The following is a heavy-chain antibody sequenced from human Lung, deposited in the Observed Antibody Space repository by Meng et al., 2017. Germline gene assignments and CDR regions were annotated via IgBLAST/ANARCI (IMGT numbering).Heavy chain of an antibody. CDR3: ASHVTMAGQRGFDY. V-gene: IGHV4-4*02. CDR1: LGSITSSNW. CDR2: ISQSGRT. D-gene: IGHD6-19*01. J-gene: IGHJ4*02. Sequence: QVQLQESGPGLVKPTGTLSLTCSVSLGSITSSNWWSWVRQPPGKGLEWIGEISQSGRTNYDPSLRGRVTISVESNTQFSLKLSSLTAADTAVYYCASHVTMAGQRGFDYWGQGTLVTVSS.